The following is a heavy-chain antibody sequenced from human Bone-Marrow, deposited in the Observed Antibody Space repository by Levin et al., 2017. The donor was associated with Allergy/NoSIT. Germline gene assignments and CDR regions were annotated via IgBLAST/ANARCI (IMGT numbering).Heavy chain of an antibody. Sequence: ASVKVSCKASGYTFTGYYMHWVRQAPGQGLEWMGWINPNSGGTNYAQKFQGRVTMTRDTSISTAYMELSRLRSDDTAVYYCARGQSADYYDSSGYYYHDYWGQGTRVTVSS. D-gene: IGHD3-22*01. J-gene: IGHJ4*02. CDR1: GYTFTGYY. CDR3: ARGQSADYYDSSGYYYHDY. V-gene: IGHV1-2*02. CDR2: INPNSGGT.